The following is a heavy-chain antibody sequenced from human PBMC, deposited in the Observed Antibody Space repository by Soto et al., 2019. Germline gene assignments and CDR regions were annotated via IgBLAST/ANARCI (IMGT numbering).Heavy chain of an antibody. D-gene: IGHD5-12*01. V-gene: IGHV1-18*01. CDR2: ISAYNGNT. Sequence: QVQLVQSVAEVKKPGASVKVSCKASGYTFTSYGISWVRQAPGQGLEWMGGISAYNGNTNYAQQLQGRVTMTTNTSTSTAYMELRSLRSDDTAVYYCAGWVREYSGYDGGDYWGQGTLVTVSS. CDR1: GYTFTSYG. J-gene: IGHJ4*02. CDR3: AGWVREYSGYDGGDY.